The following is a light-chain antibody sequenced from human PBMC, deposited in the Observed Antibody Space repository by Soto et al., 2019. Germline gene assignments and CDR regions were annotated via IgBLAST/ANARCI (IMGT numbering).Light chain of an antibody. CDR3: CSYAGNYTLV. CDR2: DVS. V-gene: IGLV2-11*01. CDR1: SSDVGGYDF. J-gene: IGLJ3*02. Sequence: QSALTQPRSVSGSPGQSVTISCTGSSSDVGGYDFVSWYQQHPGKAPKLMISDVSERPSGVPDRFSGSKSANTASLTISGLHAEDEADYYCCSYAGNYTLVFGGGTKLTVL.